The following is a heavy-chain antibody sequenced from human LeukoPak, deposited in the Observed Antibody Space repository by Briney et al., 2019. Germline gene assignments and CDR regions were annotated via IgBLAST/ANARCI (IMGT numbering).Heavy chain of an antibody. CDR1: GYTFTNYA. D-gene: IGHD3-16*02. V-gene: IGHV7-4-1*02. CDR2: IHPSTGNP. J-gene: IGHJ4*02. Sequence: GASVKVSCKAPGYTFTNYAMNWVRQAPGQGLELMGWIHPSTGNPTYAQGFTGRFVFSLDTSVSTTYLQISSLKAEDTAVYFCARAFQSLGGLSLPDYWGQGTLVTVSS. CDR3: ARAFQSLGGLSLPDY.